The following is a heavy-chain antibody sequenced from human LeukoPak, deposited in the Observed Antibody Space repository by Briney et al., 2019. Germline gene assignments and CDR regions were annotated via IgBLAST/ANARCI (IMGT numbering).Heavy chain of an antibody. CDR2: ISWNSASI. V-gene: IGHV3-9*01. Sequence: PAGSLRLSCAASGFTFDDYAMHWVRQAPGKGLEWVAGISWNSASIGYADSVKGRFTISRDNAKNSLYLQMNSLRAEETALYYCAKGTSLGNYYYDNSGYSNFDCWGQGTLVTVSS. CDR1: GFTFDDYA. CDR3: AKGTSLGNYYYDNSGYSNFDC. J-gene: IGHJ4*02. D-gene: IGHD3-22*01.